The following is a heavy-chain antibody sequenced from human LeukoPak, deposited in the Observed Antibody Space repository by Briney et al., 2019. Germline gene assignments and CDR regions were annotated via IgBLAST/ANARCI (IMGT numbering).Heavy chain of an antibody. Sequence: SETLSLTCAVSGGSISSGGYSWSWIRQPPGKGLEWIGYIYHSGSTYYNPSLKSRVTISVDRSKNQFSLKLSSVTAADTAVYYCARGGRYCSGGSCYSDAFDIWGQGTMVTVS. D-gene: IGHD2-15*01. CDR3: ARGGRYCSGGSCYSDAFDI. V-gene: IGHV4-30-2*01. CDR1: GGSISSGGYS. J-gene: IGHJ3*02. CDR2: IYHSGST.